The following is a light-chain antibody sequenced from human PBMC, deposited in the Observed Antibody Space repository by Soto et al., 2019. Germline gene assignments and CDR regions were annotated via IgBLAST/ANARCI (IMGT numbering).Light chain of an antibody. V-gene: IGKV3-20*01. CDR1: QSISGGY. CDR2: SAS. J-gene: IGKJ5*01. Sequence: EIGLTQSPGPLSLSPAARATLSCRASQSISGGYLTWLQQNPGQAHRLLIHSASSSATGIPGRFSGSGSGTDFTPTIRRLEPNDFVVYYCQQNSYLPISFGQRTRLESK. CDR3: QQNSYLPIS.